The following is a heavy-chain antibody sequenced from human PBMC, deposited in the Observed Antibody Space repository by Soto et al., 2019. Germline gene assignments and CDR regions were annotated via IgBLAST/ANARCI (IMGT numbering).Heavy chain of an antibody. V-gene: IGHV4-4*07. D-gene: IGHD6-25*01. CDR2: IYADGGT. J-gene: IGHJ6*02. CDR1: GGSVTSYY. CDR3: VRDERDYYYGPDV. Sequence: SETLSLTCSISGGSVTSYYWRWIRQPAGKGLEWIGRIYADGGTTYNPSLKGRVAMSVASSKTQFSLKLSSVTAADTAVYYCVRDERDYYYGPDVWGRGTTVTVSS.